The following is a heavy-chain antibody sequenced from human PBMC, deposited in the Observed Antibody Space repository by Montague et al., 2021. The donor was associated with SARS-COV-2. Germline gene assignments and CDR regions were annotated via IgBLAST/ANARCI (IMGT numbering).Heavy chain of an antibody. V-gene: IGHV4-38-2*02. J-gene: IGHJ4*02. CDR2: IYHSGST. Sequence: SETLSLTCTVSGYSISSGYHWGWIRQPPGKGLEWIGSIYHSGSTYYNPSLKSRVTISVDTSKNQFSLKLSSVTAADTAVYYCARSQDCSTTSCHFDYWGQGTLVTVSS. CDR3: ARSQDCSTTSCHFDY. D-gene: IGHD2-2*01. CDR1: GYSISSGYH.